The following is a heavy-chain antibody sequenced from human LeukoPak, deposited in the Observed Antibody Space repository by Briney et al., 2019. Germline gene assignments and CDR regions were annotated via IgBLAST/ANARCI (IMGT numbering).Heavy chain of an antibody. Sequence: PSETLSLTCTVSGYSISSGYYWGWIRQPPGKGLEWIGSIYHSGSTYYNPSLKSRVTISVDTSKNQFSLKLSSVTAADTAVYYCARAPYCSGGSCYFHYYYYYMDVWGKGTTVTVSS. CDR2: IYHSGST. V-gene: IGHV4-38-2*02. J-gene: IGHJ6*03. CDR1: GYSISSGYY. CDR3: ARAPYCSGGSCYFHYYYYYMDV. D-gene: IGHD2-15*01.